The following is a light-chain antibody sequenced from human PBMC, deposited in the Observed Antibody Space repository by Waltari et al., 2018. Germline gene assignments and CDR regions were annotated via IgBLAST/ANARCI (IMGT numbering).Light chain of an antibody. CDR1: SLRSYY. CDR2: GKN. CDR3: NSRDSSGNHLDVV. V-gene: IGLV3-19*01. J-gene: IGLJ2*01. Sequence: SSELTQDPAVSVALGQTVRITCQGDSLRSYYASWYQQKPGQAPGLVIYGKNNRPPGIPGQFLGSSAGNTASLTITGAQAEDEADYYWNSRDSSGNHLDVVFGGGTKLTVL.